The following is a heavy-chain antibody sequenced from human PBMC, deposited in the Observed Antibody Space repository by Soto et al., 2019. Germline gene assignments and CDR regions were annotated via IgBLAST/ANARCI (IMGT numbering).Heavy chain of an antibody. J-gene: IGHJ4*02. D-gene: IGHD3-9*01. CDR2: INPNSGGT. V-gene: IGHV1-2*04. CDR3: AREKGVLRYFDWHYFDY. CDR1: GYTFTGYY. Sequence: ASVKVSCKASGYTFTGYYMHWVRRAPGQGLEWMGWINPNSGGTNYAQKFQGWVTMTRDTSISTAYMELSRLRSDDTAVYYCAREKGVLRYFDWHYFDYWGQGTLVTVSS.